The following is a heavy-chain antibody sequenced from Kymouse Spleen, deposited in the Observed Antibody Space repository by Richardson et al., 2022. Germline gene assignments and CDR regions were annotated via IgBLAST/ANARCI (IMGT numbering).Heavy chain of an antibody. CDR1: GYTFTSYD. J-gene: IGHJ6*02. CDR2: MNPNSGNT. CDR3: ARGCSSSWYYYYYGMDV. Sequence: QVQLVQSGAEVKKPGASVKVSCKASGYTFTSYDINWVRQATGQGLEWMGWMNPNSGNTGYAQKFQGRVTMTRNTSISTAYMELSSLRSEDTAVYYCARGCSSSWYYYYYGMDVWGQGTTVTVSS. V-gene: IGHV1-8*01. D-gene: IGHD6-13*01.